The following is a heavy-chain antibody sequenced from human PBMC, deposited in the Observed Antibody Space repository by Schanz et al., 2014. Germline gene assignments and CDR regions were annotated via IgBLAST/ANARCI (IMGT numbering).Heavy chain of an antibody. Sequence: EVQLVESGGGLVQPGGSLRLSCSASGFTFSIYAMHWVRQAPGKGLEYVSAISHDGYSTYYADSVKGRFTISRDNSKNTLYLQMSSLTTEDTAVYCCARGGPAYYFDDWGQGTLVTVSS. CDR2: ISHDGYST. J-gene: IGHJ4*02. V-gene: IGHV3-64D*06. CDR3: ARGGPAYYFDD. CDR1: GFTFSIYA.